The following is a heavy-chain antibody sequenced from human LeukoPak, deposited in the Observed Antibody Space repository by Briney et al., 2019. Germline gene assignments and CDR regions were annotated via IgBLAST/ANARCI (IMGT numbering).Heavy chain of an antibody. Sequence: SETLSLTCTVSGGSISSYYWSWIRQPPGKGLEWIGYIYYSGSTNYNPSLKSRVTISVDTSKNQFSLKLSSVTAADTAVYYCARLSSSHWGQGTLVTVSS. CDR2: IYYSGST. J-gene: IGHJ4*02. CDR3: ARLSSSH. D-gene: IGHD6-13*01. V-gene: IGHV4-59*01. CDR1: GGSISSYY.